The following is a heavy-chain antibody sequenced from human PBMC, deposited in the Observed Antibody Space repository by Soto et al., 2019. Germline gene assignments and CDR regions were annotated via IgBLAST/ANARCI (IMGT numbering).Heavy chain of an antibody. CDR1: GYTFTSYG. CDR3: ARDGSGYDWDYFDY. Sequence: ASVKVSCKASGYTFTSYGISWGRQAPGQGLEWMGWISAYNGNTNYAQKLQGRVTMTTDTSTSTAYMELRSLRSDDTAVYYCARDGSGYDWDYFDYWGQGTLVTVSS. J-gene: IGHJ4*02. V-gene: IGHV1-18*01. D-gene: IGHD5-12*01. CDR2: ISAYNGNT.